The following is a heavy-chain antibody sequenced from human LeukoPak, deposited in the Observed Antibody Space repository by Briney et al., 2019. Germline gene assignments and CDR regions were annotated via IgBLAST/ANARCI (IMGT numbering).Heavy chain of an antibody. D-gene: IGHD6-13*01. J-gene: IGHJ4*02. CDR2: INHSGST. V-gene: IGHV4-39*07. Sequence: SETLSLTCTVSGGSISSGDYYWSWIRQPPGKGLEWIGEINHSGSTNYNPSLKSRVTISVDTSKNQFSLKLSSVTAADTAVYYCASPAAAPFDYWGQGTLVTVSS. CDR1: GGSISSGDYY. CDR3: ASPAAAPFDY.